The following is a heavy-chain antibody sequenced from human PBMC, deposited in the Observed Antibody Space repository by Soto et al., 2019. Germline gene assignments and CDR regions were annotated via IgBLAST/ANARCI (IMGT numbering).Heavy chain of an antibody. J-gene: IGHJ4*02. D-gene: IGHD2-2*01. CDR3: AKGGQDIVVVPAVIRLGGLGY. Sequence: EVQLLESGGGLVQPGGSLRLSCAASGFTFSSYSMSWVRQAPGKGLEWVSAISGSGGSTYYADSVKGRFTISRDNSKNTLYQKTNSLRAEDTTGHYGAKGGQDIVVVPAVIRLGGLGYWGQGTLVTVSS. V-gene: IGHV3-23*01. CDR1: GFTFSSYS. CDR2: ISGSGGST.